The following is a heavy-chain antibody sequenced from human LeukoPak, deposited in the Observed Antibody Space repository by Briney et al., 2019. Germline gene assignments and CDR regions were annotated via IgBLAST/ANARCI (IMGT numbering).Heavy chain of an antibody. CDR3: ARFGSDSFGYKYYFDS. V-gene: IGHV4-59*08. J-gene: IGHJ4*02. CDR2: INYSGTT. D-gene: IGHD3-22*01. Sequence: SETLSLTCSVSGGSMSTHYWSWIRQPPGKGLEWIGYINYSGTTNYNPSLKSRVTISVDTSKNHFSLRLNSVTAADTDVYFCARFGSDSFGYKYYFDSWGQGILVTVSS. CDR1: GGSMSTHY.